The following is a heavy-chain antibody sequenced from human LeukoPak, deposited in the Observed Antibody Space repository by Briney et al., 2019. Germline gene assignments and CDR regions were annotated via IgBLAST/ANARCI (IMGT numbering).Heavy chain of an antibody. V-gene: IGHV1-18*01. D-gene: IGHD2-2*01. CDR2: ISAYNGNT. CDR3: ARAAKGLKDLVVVPAAFPVDY. Sequence: GASVKVSCKASGYTFTSYDINWVRQATGQGLEWMGWISAYNGNTNYAQKLQGRVTMTTDTSTSTAFMELRSLRSDDTAVYYCARAAKGLKDLVVVPAAFPVDYWGQGTLVTVSS. J-gene: IGHJ4*02. CDR1: GYTFTSYD.